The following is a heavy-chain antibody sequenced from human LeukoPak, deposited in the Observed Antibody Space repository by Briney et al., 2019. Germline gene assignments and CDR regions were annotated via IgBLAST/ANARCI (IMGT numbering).Heavy chain of an antibody. D-gene: IGHD3-10*01. CDR2: ISAYNGNT. J-gene: IGHJ4*02. CDR3: ARDHYSSGVLWLRYRHSADFDY. Sequence: ASVKVSCKASGYTFTSYGISWVRQAPGQGLEWMGWISAYNGNTNYAQTLQGRVTMTTDTSTSTAYMELRSLRSDDTAVYYCARDHYSSGVLWLRYRHSADFDYWGQGTLVTVSS. V-gene: IGHV1-18*01. CDR1: GYTFTSYG.